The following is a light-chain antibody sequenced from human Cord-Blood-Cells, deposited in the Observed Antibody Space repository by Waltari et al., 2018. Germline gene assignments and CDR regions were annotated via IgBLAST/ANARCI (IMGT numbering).Light chain of an antibody. CDR3: CSYAGSYTLVV. Sequence: QSALTQPRSVSGSPGQSVTISCTGTSSDVGGYNYVSWYQQHPGKAPKLMIYDVSKRPSGVPDRFSGSKSGNTASLTISGLQAEDEADYYGCSYAGSYTLVVFGGGTKLTVL. CDR2: DVS. J-gene: IGLJ2*01. CDR1: SSDVGGYNY. V-gene: IGLV2-11*01.